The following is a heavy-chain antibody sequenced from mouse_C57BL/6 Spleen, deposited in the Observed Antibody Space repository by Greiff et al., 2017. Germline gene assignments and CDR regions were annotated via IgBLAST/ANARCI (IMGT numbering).Heavy chain of an antibody. J-gene: IGHJ2*01. D-gene: IGHD2-3*01. CDR1: GFTFSSYA. Sequence: EVMLVESGGGLVKPGGSLKLSCAASGFTFSSYAMSWVRQTPEKRLEWVATISDGGSYTYYPDNVKGRFTISRDNAKNNLYLQMSHLKSEDTAMYYCARVNYDGYLPTSFDYWGQGTTLTVSS. CDR3: ARVNYDGYLPTSFDY. V-gene: IGHV5-4*03. CDR2: ISDGGSYT.